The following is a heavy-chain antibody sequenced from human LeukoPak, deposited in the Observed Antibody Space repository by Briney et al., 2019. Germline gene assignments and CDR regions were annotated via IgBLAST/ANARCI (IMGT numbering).Heavy chain of an antibody. CDR1: GFAFSGYW. D-gene: IGHD3-10*01. V-gene: IGHV3-15*01. CDR2: IRSKTDGGTT. CDR3: TTDQEGTVCFDY. Sequence: PGGSLRLSCAASGFAFSGYWMHWVRHAPGKGLEWVGFIRSKTDGGTTDYAAPVKGRFTISRDDSKNTLYLQMNSLKTEDTAVYYCTTDQEGTVCFDYWGQGTLVTVSS. J-gene: IGHJ4*02.